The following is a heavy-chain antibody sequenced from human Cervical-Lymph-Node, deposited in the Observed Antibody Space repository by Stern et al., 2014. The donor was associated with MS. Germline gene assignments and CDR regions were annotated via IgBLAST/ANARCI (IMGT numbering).Heavy chain of an antibody. Sequence: QVQLVQSGAGVKWPGSSVRVSCKASGGTFSTSSISWVRQAPGQGLEWMGGVILIFGTTNYAQKLQGRCTISADNSKSTADLALSGLRSEDTAMYYCARYSATFYFDYWGQGTLVTVSS. CDR2: VILIFGTT. D-gene: IGHD2/OR15-2a*01. CDR1: GGTFSTSS. J-gene: IGHJ4*02. CDR3: ARYSATFYFDY. V-gene: IGHV1-69*06.